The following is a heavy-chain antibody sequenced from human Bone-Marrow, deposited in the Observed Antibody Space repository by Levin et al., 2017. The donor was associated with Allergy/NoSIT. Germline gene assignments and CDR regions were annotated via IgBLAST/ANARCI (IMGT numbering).Heavy chain of an antibody. CDR1: GGSISSSSYY. D-gene: IGHD3-22*01. CDR2: IYYSGST. V-gene: IGHV4-39*01. CDR3: ASRPYYYDSSGYYASGDY. Sequence: SETLSLTCTVSGGSISSSSYYWGWIRQPPGKGLEWIGSIYYSGSTYYNPSLKSRVTISVDTSKNQFSLKLSSVTAADTAVYYCASRPYYYDSSGYYASGDYWGQGTLVTVSS. J-gene: IGHJ4*02.